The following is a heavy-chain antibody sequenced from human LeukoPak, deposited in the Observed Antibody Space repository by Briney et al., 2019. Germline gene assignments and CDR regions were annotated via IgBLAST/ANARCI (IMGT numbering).Heavy chain of an antibody. CDR2: INPSGGST. J-gene: IGHJ3*02. V-gene: IGHV1-46*01. CDR3: AREYNWYYSSHRMAFDI. CDR1: GYTFTSYY. Sequence: ASVKVSFKASGYTFTSYYMHWVRQAPGQGLEWTGIINPSGGSTSYAQKFQGRVTITRDMSTSTVYMELSSLRSEDTAVYYCAREYNWYYSSHRMAFDIWGQGTMVTVSS. D-gene: IGHD1-7*01.